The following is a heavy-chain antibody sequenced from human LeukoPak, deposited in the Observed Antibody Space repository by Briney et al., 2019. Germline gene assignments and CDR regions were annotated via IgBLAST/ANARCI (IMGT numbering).Heavy chain of an antibody. D-gene: IGHD3-16*01. V-gene: IGHV3-74*01. Sequence: PGGSLRLSCAASGFTFSNYWMRWVRQAPGEGLVWVSRITSDGSSTSHADSVKGRFTISRDNAKNTLYLQMSSLRAEDTAVYYCARDYAVGESFDIWGQGTLVTVSA. CDR3: ARDYAVGESFDI. CDR2: ITSDGSST. CDR1: GFTFSNYW. J-gene: IGHJ3*02.